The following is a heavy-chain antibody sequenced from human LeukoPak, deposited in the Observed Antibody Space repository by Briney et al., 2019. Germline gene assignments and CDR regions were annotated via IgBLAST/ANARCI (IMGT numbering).Heavy chain of an antibody. D-gene: IGHD3-10*01. V-gene: IGHV3-23*01. CDR1: GFTFSSYA. CDR2: ISGSGGST. J-gene: IGHJ4*02. Sequence: GGSLRLSCADSGFTFSSYAMSWVRQAPGKGLEWVSAISGSGGSTYYADSVKGRFTISRDNSKNTLYLQMNSLRAEDTAVYYCAKLWFGELLPEGYWGQGTLVTVSS. CDR3: AKLWFGELLPEGY.